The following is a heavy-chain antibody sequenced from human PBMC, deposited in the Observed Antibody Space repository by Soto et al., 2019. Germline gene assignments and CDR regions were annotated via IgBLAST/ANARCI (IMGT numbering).Heavy chain of an antibody. Sequence: ASVKVSCKASGYTFTISGISWVRQAPGQGLEWMGWISAYNGNTNYAQKLRGRVTMTTDTSTSTAYMELRSLRSDDTAVYYCARRLQNYYDSSGYPDYWGQGTLVTVSS. V-gene: IGHV1-18*01. D-gene: IGHD3-22*01. CDR3: ARRLQNYYDSSGYPDY. J-gene: IGHJ4*02. CDR1: GYTFTISG. CDR2: ISAYNGNT.